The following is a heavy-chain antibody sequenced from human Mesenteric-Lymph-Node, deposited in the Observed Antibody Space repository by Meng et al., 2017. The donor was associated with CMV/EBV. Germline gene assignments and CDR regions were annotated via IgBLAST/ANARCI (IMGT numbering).Heavy chain of an antibody. Sequence: VSGGSISSGGSYRGWIRQHPGKGLEWIGYIYYSGNTYYNPSLKSRVTISVDTSKNQFSLKLSSVTAADTAVYYCARDIRSSRGWFDPWGQGTLVTVSS. CDR2: IYYSGNT. V-gene: IGHV4-31*02. J-gene: IGHJ5*02. CDR1: GGSISSGGSY. CDR3: ARDIRSSRGWFDP. D-gene: IGHD2-2*01.